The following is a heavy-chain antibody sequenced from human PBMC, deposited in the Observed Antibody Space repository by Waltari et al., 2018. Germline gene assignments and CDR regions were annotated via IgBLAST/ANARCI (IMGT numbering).Heavy chain of an antibody. CDR1: GFTFDDYT. D-gene: IGHD2-8*01. J-gene: IGHJ4*02. CDR2: MSWDGGST. CDR3: AKGAVVLMVYAHFDY. V-gene: IGHV3-43*01. Sequence: EVQLVESGGVVVQPGGSLRLSCAASGFTFDDYTMHWVRQAPGKGLEWVSLMSWDGGSTYDADSVKGRFTISRDNSKNSLYLQMNSLRTEDTALYYCAKGAVVLMVYAHFDYWGQGTLVTVSS.